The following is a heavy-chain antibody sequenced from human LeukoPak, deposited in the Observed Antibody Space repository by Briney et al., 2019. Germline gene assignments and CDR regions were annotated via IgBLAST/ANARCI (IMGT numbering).Heavy chain of an antibody. CDR2: IYNSGST. CDR3: ARARDWGGNFEY. Sequence: PSETLSLTCTVSGGSISSHYWSWIRQPPGKGLEWIGYIYNSGSTNYNPSLKSRITISIDTSRIQFSLKLSSVTAADTAVYYCARARDWGGNFEYWGQGTLVTVSS. J-gene: IGHJ4*02. CDR1: GGSISSHY. V-gene: IGHV4-59*11. D-gene: IGHD7-27*01.